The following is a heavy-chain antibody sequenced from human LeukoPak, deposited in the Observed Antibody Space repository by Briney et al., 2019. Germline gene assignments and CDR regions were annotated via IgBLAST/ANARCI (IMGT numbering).Heavy chain of an antibody. V-gene: IGHV4-4*07. CDR1: GGSISNYY. CDR2: IYTSGST. D-gene: IGHD6-6*01. J-gene: IGHJ3*02. CDR3: ARVTYSSSSISLDAFDI. Sequence: SETLSLTCTVSGGSISNYYWSWIRQPAGKGLEWIGRIYTSGSTNYNPSLKSRVTMSVDTSKNQFSLKLSSVTAADTAVYHCARVTYSSSSISLDAFDIWGQGTAVTVSS.